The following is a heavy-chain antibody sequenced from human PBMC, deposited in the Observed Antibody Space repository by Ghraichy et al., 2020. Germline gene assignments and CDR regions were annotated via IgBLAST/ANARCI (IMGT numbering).Heavy chain of an antibody. V-gene: IGHV4-34*01. CDR1: GGSFSGYY. CDR3: AREAGDYGQVGY. D-gene: IGHD4-17*01. J-gene: IGHJ4*02. CDR2: INHSGST. Sequence: SETLSLTCAVYGGSFSGYYWSWIRQPPGKGLEWIGEINHSGSTNYNPSLKSRVTISVDTSKNQFSLKLSSVTAADTAVYYCAREAGDYGQVGYWGQGTLVTVSS.